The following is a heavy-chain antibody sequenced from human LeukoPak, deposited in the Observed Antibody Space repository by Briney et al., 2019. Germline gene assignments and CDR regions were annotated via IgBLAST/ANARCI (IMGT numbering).Heavy chain of an antibody. CDR3: ARGGYDSSGYYLDKYYFDY. V-gene: IGHV5-51*01. Sequence: GESLKISCKGSGYCFTSYWIGWVRQMPGKGLEGLGIIYPGDSDTRYSPSFQGQVTISADKSISTAYLQWSSLKASDTAMYYCARGGYDSSGYYLDKYYFDYWGQGTLVTVSS. D-gene: IGHD3-22*01. J-gene: IGHJ4*02. CDR1: GYCFTSYW. CDR2: IYPGDSDT.